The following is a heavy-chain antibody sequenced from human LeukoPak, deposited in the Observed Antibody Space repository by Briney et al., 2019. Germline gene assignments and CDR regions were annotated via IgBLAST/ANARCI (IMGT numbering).Heavy chain of an antibody. J-gene: IGHJ4*02. Sequence: GGSLRLSCAVSAFTFSDNYMTWIRQAPGKGLESVSYISPSGTDISYADSVKGRFTISRDNAKNSLYPQMNSLRAEDTAVYYCSRDPGNLDYWGQGTLVTVSS. CDR3: SRDPGNLDY. CDR2: ISPSGTDI. D-gene: IGHD1-14*01. V-gene: IGHV3-11*01. CDR1: AFTFSDNY.